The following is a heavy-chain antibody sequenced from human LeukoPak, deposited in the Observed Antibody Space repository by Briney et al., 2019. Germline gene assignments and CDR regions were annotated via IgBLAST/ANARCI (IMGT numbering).Heavy chain of an antibody. CDR1: GFTSSSYT. Sequence: GTSLRLSCAASGFTSSSYTMHWVLQAPGKGLEWLAVISNDGTIQYYADSVKGRFTISRDNSRNIMNLQTDSLRPEDTALYYCARAMVRGVIPYWGQGTLVTASS. CDR2: ISNDGTIQ. D-gene: IGHD3-10*01. J-gene: IGHJ4*02. CDR3: ARAMVRGVIPY. V-gene: IGHV3-30*04.